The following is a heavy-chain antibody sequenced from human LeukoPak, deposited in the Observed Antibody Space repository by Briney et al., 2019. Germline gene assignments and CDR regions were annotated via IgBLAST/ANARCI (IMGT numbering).Heavy chain of an antibody. Sequence: PGGSLRLSCVASGFTVSTNYMSWVRQAPGKGLEWVSVIYGGGSTYYADSVKGRFTISRDNSKNTLYLQMNSLRAEDTAVYYCARDTGSMAARFFDYWGQGTLVTVSS. J-gene: IGHJ4*02. CDR3: ARDTGSMAARFFDY. D-gene: IGHD2-8*02. CDR2: IYGGGST. V-gene: IGHV3-53*01. CDR1: GFTVSTNY.